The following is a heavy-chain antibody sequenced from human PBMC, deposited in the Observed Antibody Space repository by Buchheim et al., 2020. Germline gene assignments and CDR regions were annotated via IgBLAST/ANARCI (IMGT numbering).Heavy chain of an antibody. D-gene: IGHD5-12*01. CDR2: ISSSSSTI. CDR1: GFTFSSYS. J-gene: IGHJ4*02. V-gene: IGHV3-48*02. CDR3: ARDQYSGYDFASFVDY. Sequence: EVQLVESGGGLVQPGGSLRLSCAASGFTFSSYSMNWVRQAPGKGLEWVSYISSSSSTIYYADSVKGLFTISRDNAKNSLYLQMNSLRDEDTAVYYCARDQYSGYDFASFVDYWGQGTL.